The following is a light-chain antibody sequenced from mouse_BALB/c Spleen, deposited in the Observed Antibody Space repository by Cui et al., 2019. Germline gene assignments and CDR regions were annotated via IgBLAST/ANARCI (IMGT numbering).Light chain of an antibody. CDR2: RAN. J-gene: IGKJ4*01. CDR3: LQYDEFPFT. Sequence: DIKRTRSPSSMFASLEHRVTITCKASQDINSYLSLFPQKPGKSPKTLIYRANRLVDGVPSRFSGIGAGQDYSLTISSLEYEDMGIYYCLQYDEFPFTFGSGTKLEIK. CDR1: QDINSY. V-gene: IGKV14-111*01.